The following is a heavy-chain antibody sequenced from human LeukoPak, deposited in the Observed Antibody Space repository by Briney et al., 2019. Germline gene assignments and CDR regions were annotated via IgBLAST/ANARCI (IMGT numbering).Heavy chain of an antibody. CDR3: ARDAQTIVLMVYAPLYYYYYGMDV. Sequence: ASVKVSCKASGYTLTSYGISWVRQAPGQGLEWMGWISAYNGNTNYAQKLQGRVTMTTDTSTSTAYMELRSLRSDDTAVYYCARDAQTIVLMVYAPLYYYYYGMDVWGQGTTVTVSS. V-gene: IGHV1-18*01. CDR1: GYTLTSYG. J-gene: IGHJ6*02. D-gene: IGHD2-8*01. CDR2: ISAYNGNT.